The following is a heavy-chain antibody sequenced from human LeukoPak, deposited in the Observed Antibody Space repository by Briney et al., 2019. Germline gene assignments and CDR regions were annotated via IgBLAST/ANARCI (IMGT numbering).Heavy chain of an antibody. Sequence: PSETLSLTCTVSGGSISSYYWSWIRQPPGKGLEWIGYIYYSGSTNYNPSLKSRVTISVDTSKNQFSLKLSSVTAADTAVYYCARDQKDYGDYGGSIDYWGQGTLVTVSS. CDR1: GGSISSYY. D-gene: IGHD4-17*01. CDR3: ARDQKDYGDYGGSIDY. J-gene: IGHJ4*02. V-gene: IGHV4-59*12. CDR2: IYYSGST.